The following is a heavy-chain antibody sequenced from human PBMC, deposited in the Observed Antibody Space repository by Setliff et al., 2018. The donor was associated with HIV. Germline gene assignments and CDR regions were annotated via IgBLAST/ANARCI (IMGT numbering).Heavy chain of an antibody. CDR3: ARIFGDQGYYYGMDV. D-gene: IGHD3-3*01. Sequence: SETLSLTCTVSDSGTYYWSWIRQPAGKGLEWIGYIYYSGSTNYNPSLKSRVTISVDTSKNQFSLKLGSVIAADTAVYYCARIFGDQGYYYGMDVWGQGTTVTVSS. CDR2: IYYSGST. V-gene: IGHV4-61*10. J-gene: IGHJ6*02. CDR1: DSGTYY.